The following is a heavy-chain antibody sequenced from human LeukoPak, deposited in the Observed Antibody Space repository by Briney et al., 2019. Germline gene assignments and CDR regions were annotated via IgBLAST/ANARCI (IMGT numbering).Heavy chain of an antibody. J-gene: IGHJ4*02. D-gene: IGHD6-19*01. CDR1: GFNFSSYW. V-gene: IGHV3-74*01. CDR3: ARDGSVAGPDY. CDR2: INYDGTTT. Sequence: GGSLRLSCAASGFNFSSYWMHWVRQAPGKGLVWISRINYDGTTTSYADSVKGRFTISRDNAKNTLYLQMNSLRAEDTAVYYCARDGSVAGPDYWGQGTLVTVSS.